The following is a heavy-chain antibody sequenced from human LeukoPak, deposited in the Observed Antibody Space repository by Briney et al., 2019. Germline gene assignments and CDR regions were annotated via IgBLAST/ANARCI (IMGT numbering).Heavy chain of an antibody. Sequence: GGSLRLSCAASGFTVSSNYMSWVRQAPEKGLEWVSVIYSGGSTYYADSVKGRFTISRDNSKNTLYLQMNSLRAEDTAVYYCARDQGGDGYNFFFYWGQGTLVTVSS. CDR2: IYSGGST. J-gene: IGHJ4*02. CDR3: ARDQGGDGYNFFFY. CDR1: GFTVSSNY. V-gene: IGHV3-66*01. D-gene: IGHD5-24*01.